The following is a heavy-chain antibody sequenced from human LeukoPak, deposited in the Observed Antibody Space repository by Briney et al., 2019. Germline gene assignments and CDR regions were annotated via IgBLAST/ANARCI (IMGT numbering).Heavy chain of an antibody. Sequence: ASVKVSRKVYGYTPTELSMHWVRQAPGKGLEWMGGFDPEDGETIYAQKFQGRVTMTEDTSTDTAYMELSSLRSEDTAMYYCATGPFGRGPSFDYWGQGTLVAVSS. V-gene: IGHV1-24*01. CDR2: FDPEDGET. CDR1: GYTPTELS. D-gene: IGHD3-10*01. CDR3: ATGPFGRGPSFDY. J-gene: IGHJ4*02.